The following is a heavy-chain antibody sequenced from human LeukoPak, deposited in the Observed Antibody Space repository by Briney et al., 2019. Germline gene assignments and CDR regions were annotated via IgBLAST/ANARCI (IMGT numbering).Heavy chain of an antibody. Sequence: TGGSLRLSCAASGLTFSSYAMHWVRQAPGKGLEYVSAISSNGGSTYYANSVKGRFTISRDNSKNTLYLQMGSLRAEDMAVYYCARDLCYDSSGYLLFCRYMDVCGKGTTVTVSS. CDR2: ISSNGGST. CDR1: GLTFSSYA. J-gene: IGHJ6*03. CDR3: ARDLCYDSSGYLLFCRYMDV. V-gene: IGHV3-64*01. D-gene: IGHD3-22*01.